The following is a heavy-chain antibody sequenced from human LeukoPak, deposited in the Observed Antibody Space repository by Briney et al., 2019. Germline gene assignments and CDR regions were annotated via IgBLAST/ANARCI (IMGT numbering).Heavy chain of an antibody. V-gene: IGHV3-30*18. CDR1: GFTFSSYG. D-gene: IGHD2-8*02. CDR2: ISYDGSNK. Sequence: GGSLRLSCAASGFTFSSYGMHWVRQAPGKGLEWVAVISYDGSNKYYADSVKGRFTISRDNSKNTLYLQMNSLRAEDTAVYYCAKDGPGPHFDCWGQGTLVTVSS. CDR3: AKDGPGPHFDC. J-gene: IGHJ4*02.